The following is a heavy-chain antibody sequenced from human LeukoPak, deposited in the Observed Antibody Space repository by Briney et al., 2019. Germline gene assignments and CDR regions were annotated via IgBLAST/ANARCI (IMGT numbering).Heavy chain of an antibody. J-gene: IGHJ4*02. CDR1: GFTFSSYW. CDR2: IKQDGSEK. D-gene: IGHD1-26*01. V-gene: IGHV3-7*01. CDR3: ARRGSYPREGIDY. Sequence: GGSLRLSCAASGFTFSSYWMSWVRQAPGKGLEWVANIKQDGSEKSYVDSVKGRFTISRDNAKNSLYLQMNSLRAEDTAVYYCARRGSYPREGIDYWGQGTLVTVSS.